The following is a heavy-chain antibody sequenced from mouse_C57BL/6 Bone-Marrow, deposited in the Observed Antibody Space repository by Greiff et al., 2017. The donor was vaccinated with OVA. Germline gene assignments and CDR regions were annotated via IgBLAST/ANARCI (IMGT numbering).Heavy chain of an antibody. J-gene: IGHJ3*01. CDR3: ARDYDGYEAY. CDR2: ISYDGSN. CDR1: GYSITSGYY. D-gene: IGHD2-3*01. V-gene: IGHV3-6*01. Sequence: VQLQQSGPGLVKPSQSLSLTCSVTGYSITSGYYWNWIRQFPGNKLEWMGYISYDGSNNYNPSLKNRISITRDTSKNQFFLKLNSVTTEDTATYYCARDYDGYEAYWGQGTLVTVSA.